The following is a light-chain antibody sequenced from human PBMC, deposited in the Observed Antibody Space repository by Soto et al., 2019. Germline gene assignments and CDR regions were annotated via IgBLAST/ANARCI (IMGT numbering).Light chain of an antibody. CDR3: CSYAGPSTI. V-gene: IGLV2-23*01. CDR1: SSDIGSYKF. J-gene: IGLJ2*01. Sequence: QSALTQPASVSGSPGQSITISCTGTSSDIGSYKFVSWFQQHPGKVPKLIIYEGTEWPSGVSNRFSASKSGNTASLTISGLQPEDEADYYCCSYAGPSTIFGGGTKLTVL. CDR2: EGT.